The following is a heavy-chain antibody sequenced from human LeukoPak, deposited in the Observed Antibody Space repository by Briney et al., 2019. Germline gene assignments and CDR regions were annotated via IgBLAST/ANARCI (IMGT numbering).Heavy chain of an antibody. D-gene: IGHD5-18*01. J-gene: IGHJ4*02. CDR1: GGSISSYY. V-gene: IGHV4-59*08. CDR2: IYYSGST. CDR3: ARHYSPQHIQLWQWAYFDY. Sequence: PSETLSLTCTVSGGSISSYYWSWIRQPPGKGLEWIGYIYYSGSTNYNPSLKSRVTISVDASKNQFSLKLSSVTAADTAVYYCARHYSPQHIQLWQWAYFDYWGQGTLVTVSP.